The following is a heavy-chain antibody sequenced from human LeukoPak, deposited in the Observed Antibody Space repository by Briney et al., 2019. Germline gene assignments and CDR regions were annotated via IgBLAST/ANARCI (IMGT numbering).Heavy chain of an antibody. CDR2: IYSGGNT. CDR3: ARDALIDYSRPFDI. J-gene: IGHJ3*02. D-gene: IGHD3-16*01. V-gene: IGHV3-53*01. Sequence: GGSLRLSCAASGLTVSSNYMSWVRQAPGKGLKWVSVIYSGGNTYYADSVKGRFTISRDNSKNTLYLQMNSLRAEDTAVYYCARDALIDYSRPFDIWGQGTMVTVSS. CDR1: GLTVSSNY.